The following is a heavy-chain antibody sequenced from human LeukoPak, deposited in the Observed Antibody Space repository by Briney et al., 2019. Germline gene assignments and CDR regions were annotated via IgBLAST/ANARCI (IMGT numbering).Heavy chain of an antibody. CDR2: FVPGVGVS. D-gene: IGHD2-2*01. Sequence: GSSVKVSCKASGGSFSTYPITWVRQAPGHGLELMGRFVPGVGVSTYAQRFKGRVTFTADASTTTSFMEVASLKSDDTAVYYCARGQSSANDRKGRTGLDSWGQGTLVTVSS. J-gene: IGHJ4*02. V-gene: IGHV1-69*02. CDR3: ARGQSSANDRKGRTGLDS. CDR1: GGSFSTYP.